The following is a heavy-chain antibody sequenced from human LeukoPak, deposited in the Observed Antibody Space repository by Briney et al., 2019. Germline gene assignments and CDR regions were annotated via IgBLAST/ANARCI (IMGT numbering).Heavy chain of an antibody. D-gene: IGHD4/OR15-4a*01. V-gene: IGHV4-59*08. CDR3: ARHAAFADYQSHLTHFDY. Sequence: PSETLSLTCTVSGGSISGYSWSWIRQPPGKGLECIGYIYYSGSTNYNPSLKSRVTMSVDASKNQFSLRLSSVTAADTALYYCARHAAFADYQSHLTHFDYWGQGTLVTVSS. J-gene: IGHJ4*02. CDR1: GGSISGYS. CDR2: IYYSGST.